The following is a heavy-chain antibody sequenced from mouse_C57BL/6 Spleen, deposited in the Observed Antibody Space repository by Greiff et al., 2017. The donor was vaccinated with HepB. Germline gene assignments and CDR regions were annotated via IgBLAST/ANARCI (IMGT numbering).Heavy chain of an antibody. Sequence: QVHVKQSGAELVKPGASVKLSCKASGYTFTSYWMHWVKQRPGRGLEWIGRIDPNSGGTKYNEKFKSKATLTVDKPSSTAYMQLSSLTSEDSAVYYCARGWDLYAMDYWGQGTSVTVSS. CDR2: IDPNSGGT. J-gene: IGHJ4*01. D-gene: IGHD4-1*01. V-gene: IGHV1-72*01. CDR3: ARGWDLYAMDY. CDR1: GYTFTSYW.